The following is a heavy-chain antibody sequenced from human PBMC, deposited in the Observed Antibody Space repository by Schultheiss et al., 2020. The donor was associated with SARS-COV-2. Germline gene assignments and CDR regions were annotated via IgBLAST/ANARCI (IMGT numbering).Heavy chain of an antibody. CDR1: GGSFSGYY. V-gene: IGHV4-34*01. D-gene: IGHD3-9*01. CDR2: ISYSGST. Sequence: GSLRLSCAVYGGSFSGYYWSWIRQPPGKGLEWIGGISYSGSTYYNPSLKSRVTISVDTSKNQFSLKLSSVTAADTAVYYCARRRYFDWFDPWGQGTLVTVSS. J-gene: IGHJ5*02. CDR3: ARRRYFDWFDP.